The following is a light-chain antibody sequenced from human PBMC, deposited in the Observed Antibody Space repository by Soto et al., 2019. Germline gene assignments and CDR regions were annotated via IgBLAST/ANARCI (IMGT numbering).Light chain of an antibody. V-gene: IGKV3-20*01. Sequence: EVVMTQSPGTLSVSPGERATLSCMASQSVTSNYLAWYKQKPGQAPRLLIYGVSSRATGVPERFSGSGSGTDFTLTISRLEPEDFEVYYCQQYTDWPLTFGQGTKVDIK. CDR3: QQYTDWPLT. J-gene: IGKJ1*01. CDR2: GVS. CDR1: QSVTSNY.